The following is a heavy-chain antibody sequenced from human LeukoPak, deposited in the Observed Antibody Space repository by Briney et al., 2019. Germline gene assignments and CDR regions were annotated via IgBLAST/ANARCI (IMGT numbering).Heavy chain of an antibody. D-gene: IGHD6-19*01. CDR1: GGSISSGDYY. Sequence: SETLSLTCTVSGGSISSGDYYWSWIRQPPGKGLEWIGYIYYSGSTYYNPSLKSRVTISVDTSKNKFSLKLSSVTAADTAVYYCAKSSAWGPFDYWSQGTLVAVSS. CDR2: IYYSGST. V-gene: IGHV4-30-4*01. CDR3: AKSSAWGPFDY. J-gene: IGHJ4*02.